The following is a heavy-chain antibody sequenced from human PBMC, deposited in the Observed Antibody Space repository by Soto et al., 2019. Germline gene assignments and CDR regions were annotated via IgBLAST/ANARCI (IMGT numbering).Heavy chain of an antibody. J-gene: IGHJ4*02. Sequence: GGSLRLSCVASGFTVSNAWMSWVRQAPGKGLEWVGRIKSKTDGGTTDHAAPVKGRFTISRDESKNTLNLQMDSLQTEDTGVYFCTKVVPITSRTKYYFEYWGQGTLVTVSS. CDR2: IKSKTDGGTT. CDR1: GFTVSNAW. D-gene: IGHD3-10*01. CDR3: TKVVPITSRTKYYFEY. V-gene: IGHV3-15*01.